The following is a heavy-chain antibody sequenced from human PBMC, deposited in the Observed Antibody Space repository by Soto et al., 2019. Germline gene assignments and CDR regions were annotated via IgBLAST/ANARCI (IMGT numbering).Heavy chain of an antibody. CDR3: ASGKWSLDY. J-gene: IGHJ4*02. D-gene: IGHD2-8*01. Sequence: QVHLVGSGGGLVKPGGSLRLSCVASGITLSDNYMTWIRQAPGKGLEWLSYISNSDYTTYYADSVKGRFTISRDNAKNSLYLQLNGLRVEDTAVYYCASGKWSLDYWGQGILVTVSS. CDR2: ISNSDYTT. V-gene: IGHV3-11*01. CDR1: GITLSDNY.